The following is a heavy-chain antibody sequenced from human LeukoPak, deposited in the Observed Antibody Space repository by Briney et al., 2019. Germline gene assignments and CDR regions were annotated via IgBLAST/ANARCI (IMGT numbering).Heavy chain of an antibody. V-gene: IGHV4-59*01. CDR2: IFHSGTT. CDR3: ARGDPVGLFDD. Sequence: SETLSLTCSVSGGFNTHYYWTWIRQPPGKGLGWIGYIFHSGTTNYNPSLKSRVTTSVDTSKNHCSLRLSSVTAADTAVYYCARGDPVGLFDDWGQGILATVSS. CDR1: GGFNTHYY. J-gene: IGHJ4*02. D-gene: IGHD1-26*01.